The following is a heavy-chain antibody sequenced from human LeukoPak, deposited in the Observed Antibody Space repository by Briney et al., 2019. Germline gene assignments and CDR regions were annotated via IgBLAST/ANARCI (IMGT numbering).Heavy chain of an antibody. D-gene: IGHD5-18*01. CDR1: GFTFSSYG. Sequence: GRSLRLSCAASGFTFSSYGMHWVRQAPGKGLEWVVVIWYDGSNKYYADSVKGRFTISRDNSKNTLYLQMNSLRAEDTAVYYCARDPPGVDTAMGFDYWGQGTLVTVSS. CDR2: IWYDGSNK. J-gene: IGHJ4*02. V-gene: IGHV3-33*01. CDR3: ARDPPGVDTAMGFDY.